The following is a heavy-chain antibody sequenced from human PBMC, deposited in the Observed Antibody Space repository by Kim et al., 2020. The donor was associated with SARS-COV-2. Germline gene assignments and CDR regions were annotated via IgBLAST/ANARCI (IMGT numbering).Heavy chain of an antibody. CDR2: IYHSGST. V-gene: IGHV4-30-2*01. CDR3: ARGDPLKPFDP. J-gene: IGHJ5*02. CDR1: GGSISSGGYS. Sequence: SETLSLTCAVSGGSISSGGYSWSWIRQPPGKGLEWIGYIYHSGSTYYNPSLKSRVTISVDRSKNQFSLKLSSVTAADTAVYYCARGDPLKPFDPWGQGTLVTVSS.